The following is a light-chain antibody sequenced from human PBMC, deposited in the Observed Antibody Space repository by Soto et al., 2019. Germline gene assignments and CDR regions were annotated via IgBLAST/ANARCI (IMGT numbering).Light chain of an antibody. CDR1: QTVRNNY. CDR2: AAS. CDR3: QQYNNSPLT. J-gene: IGKJ4*01. V-gene: IGKV3-20*01. Sequence: EFVLTESPGPLSLSAGDRATLSGLASQTVRNNYLAWYKQKPGQANRLLIYAASSRATGIPDRFSGSGSGTEFTLTISSIQSEEVTVYYCQQYNNSPLTVGGGPKVEI.